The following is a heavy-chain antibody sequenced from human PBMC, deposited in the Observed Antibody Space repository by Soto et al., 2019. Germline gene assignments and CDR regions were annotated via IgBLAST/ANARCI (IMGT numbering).Heavy chain of an antibody. Sequence: SETLSLTCAVYGGSFSGYYWSWIRQPPGKGLEWIGEINHSGSTNYNPSLKSRVTISVDTSKNQFSLKLSSVTAADTAVYYCARGRSSSWYGGYYFDYWGQGTLVTV. CDR1: GGSFSGYY. V-gene: IGHV4-34*01. D-gene: IGHD6-13*01. CDR3: ARGRSSSWYGGYYFDY. J-gene: IGHJ4*02. CDR2: INHSGST.